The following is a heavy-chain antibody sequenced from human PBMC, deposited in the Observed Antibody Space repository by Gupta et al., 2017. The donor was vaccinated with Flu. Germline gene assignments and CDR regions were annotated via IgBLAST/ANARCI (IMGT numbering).Heavy chain of an antibody. J-gene: IGHJ4*02. V-gene: IGHV3-23*01. D-gene: IGHD3-10*01. CDR1: GFTFSSYA. Sequence: EVQLLESGGGLVQPGGSLRLSCAAFGFTFSSYAMSWVRQAPGKGLEWVSAISGSGGSTYYADSVKGRFTISRDNSKNTLYLQMNSLRAEDTAVYYCAKVGSGSYYNLGNGYFDYWGQGTLVTVSS. CDR3: AKVGSGSYYNLGNGYFDY. CDR2: ISGSGGST.